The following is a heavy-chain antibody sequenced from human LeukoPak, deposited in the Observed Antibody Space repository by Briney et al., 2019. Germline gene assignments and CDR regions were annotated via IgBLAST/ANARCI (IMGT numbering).Heavy chain of an antibody. CDR1: GGTFSSYS. Sequence: ASVKVSCKASGGTFSSYSISWVRQAPGQGLEWVGGIIPVFGTSNYAQEFQGRVTVTTDESTSTAYMELSSLKSEDTAIYYCARGLGINSGWFDSWGQGTLVTVSS. D-gene: IGHD1-26*01. J-gene: IGHJ5*01. CDR3: ARGLGINSGWFDS. V-gene: IGHV1-69*05. CDR2: IIPVFGTS.